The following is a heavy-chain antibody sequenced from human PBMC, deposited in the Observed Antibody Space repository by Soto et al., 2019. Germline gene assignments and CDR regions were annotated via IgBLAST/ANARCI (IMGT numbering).Heavy chain of an antibody. CDR2: IKSKTDGGTT. CDR3: TTVLWFGIYYFDY. V-gene: IGHV3-15*07. Sequence: PGGSLRLSCAASGFTFSNAWINWVRQAPGKGLEWVGRIKSKTDGGTTDYAAPVKGRFTISRDDSKNTLYLQMNSLKTEDTAVYYCTTVLWFGIYYFDYWGQGTLVTVSS. D-gene: IGHD3-10*01. CDR1: GFTFSNAW. J-gene: IGHJ4*02.